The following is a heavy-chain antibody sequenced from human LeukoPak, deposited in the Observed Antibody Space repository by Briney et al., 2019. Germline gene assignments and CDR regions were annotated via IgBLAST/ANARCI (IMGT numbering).Heavy chain of an antibody. CDR1: RRTFSSYA. J-gene: IGHJ5*02. CDR2: IIPILGIA. Sequence: SVNVSYKASRRTFSSYAISWVRQAPGQALEWMGRIIPILGIANYAQKFQGRVTITADKSTSTAYMELSSLRSEDTAVYYCARDGPPGYCSSTSCYSNWFDPWGQGTLVTVSS. V-gene: IGHV1-69*04. CDR3: ARDGPPGYCSSTSCYSNWFDP. D-gene: IGHD2-2*01.